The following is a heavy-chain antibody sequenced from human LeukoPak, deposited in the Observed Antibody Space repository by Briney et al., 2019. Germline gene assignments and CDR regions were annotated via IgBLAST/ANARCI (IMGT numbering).Heavy chain of an antibody. CDR2: IYYSGST. CDR3: ARDGVYYDSSGADY. CDR1: GGSISSGDYY. D-gene: IGHD3-22*01. J-gene: IGHJ4*02. Sequence: SQTLSLTCTVSGGSISSGDYYWSWIRQPPGKGLEWIGYIYYSGSTYYNPSLKSRITISVDTSKNQFSLKLSSVTAADTAVYYCARDGVYYDSSGADYWGQGTLVTVSS. V-gene: IGHV4-30-4*01.